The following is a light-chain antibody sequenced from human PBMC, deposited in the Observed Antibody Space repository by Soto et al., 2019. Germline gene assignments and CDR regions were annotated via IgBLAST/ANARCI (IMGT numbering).Light chain of an antibody. Sequence: QSVLTQPASVSGSPGQSITISCTGTSSDVGGYNYVSWYQQHPGKAPKLMIYEVTNRPSGVSNRFSGSKSGNTASLTISGLQAEDEADYYCSSYTSSRIYVFGTGTQLTVL. CDR1: SSDVGGYNY. CDR2: EVT. V-gene: IGLV2-14*01. CDR3: SSYTSSRIYV. J-gene: IGLJ1*01.